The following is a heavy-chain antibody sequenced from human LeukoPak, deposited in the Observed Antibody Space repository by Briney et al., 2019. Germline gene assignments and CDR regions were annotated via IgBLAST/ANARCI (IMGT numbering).Heavy chain of an antibody. Sequence: SQTLSLTCAISGXSVSSNSSTWNWIRQSPSRGLESLIRTYYRSKWYNDYAVSVKSRITINPDTSKNQFSLQLNSVTPEDTAVYYCTRGNCSGGSCYSDFWGQGTLVTVSS. J-gene: IGHJ4*02. V-gene: IGHV6-1*01. D-gene: IGHD2-15*01. CDR2: TYYRSKWYN. CDR3: TRGNCSGGSCYSDF. CDR1: GXSVSSNSST.